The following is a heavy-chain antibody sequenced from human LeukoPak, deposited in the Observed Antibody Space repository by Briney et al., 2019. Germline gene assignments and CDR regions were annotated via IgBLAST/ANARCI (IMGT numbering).Heavy chain of an antibody. CDR2: IYTTGTT. CDR1: GGSIRSYY. Sequence: SETLSLTCDVSGGSIRSYYWGWVRQPAGKGLEWIGRIYTTGTTNFNPSLKSRLTMSVDTSKNQFSLNLTSVTAADTAVYFCARQGYTASYYFLDFWSQGTLVTVSP. V-gene: IGHV4-4*07. D-gene: IGHD1-26*01. J-gene: IGHJ4*02. CDR3: ARQGYTASYYFLDF.